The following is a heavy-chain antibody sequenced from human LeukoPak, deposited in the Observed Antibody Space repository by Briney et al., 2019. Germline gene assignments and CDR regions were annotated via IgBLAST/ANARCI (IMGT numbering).Heavy chain of an antibody. CDR1: GFTFSTYG. V-gene: IGHV3-30*03. CDR2: ISYGGSEK. CDR3: ASLAVAGTSY. D-gene: IGHD6-19*01. J-gene: IGHJ4*02. Sequence: GGSLRLSCAASGFTFSTYGMHWVRQAPGKGLEWVAVISYGGSEKFHAESVKGRFTISRDNSKNTLYLEMNSLRAEDTAVYYCASLAVAGTSYWGQGTLVTVSS.